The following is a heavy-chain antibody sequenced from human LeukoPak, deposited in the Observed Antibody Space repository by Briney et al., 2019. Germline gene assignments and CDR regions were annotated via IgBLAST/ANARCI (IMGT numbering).Heavy chain of an antibody. CDR2: IYTSGST. V-gene: IGHV4-4*07. CDR1: GGSISSYY. D-gene: IGHD6-13*01. J-gene: IGHJ5*02. Sequence: PSETLSLTCTVSGGSISSYYWSWIRQPAGKGLEWIGRIYTSGSTNYNPSLKSRVTMSVDTSKNQFSLKLSSVTAADTAVYYCARGIAAAGSRWVWFDPWGQGTLVTVSS. CDR3: ARGIAAAGSRWVWFDP.